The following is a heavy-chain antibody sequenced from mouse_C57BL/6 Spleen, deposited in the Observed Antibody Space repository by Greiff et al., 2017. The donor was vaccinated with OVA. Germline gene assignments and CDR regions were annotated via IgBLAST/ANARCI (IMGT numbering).Heavy chain of an antibody. V-gene: IGHV5-9-1*02. J-gene: IGHJ3*01. D-gene: IGHD1-1*01. CDR2: ISSGGDYI. CDR3: TRGGYGSSWAWFAY. CDR1: GFTFSSYA. Sequence: EVQRVESGEGLVKPGGSLKLSCAASGFTFSSYAMSWVRQTPEKRLEWVAYISSGGDYIYYADTVKGRFTISRDNARNTLYLQMSSLKSEDTAMYYCTRGGYGSSWAWFAYWGQGTLVTVSA.